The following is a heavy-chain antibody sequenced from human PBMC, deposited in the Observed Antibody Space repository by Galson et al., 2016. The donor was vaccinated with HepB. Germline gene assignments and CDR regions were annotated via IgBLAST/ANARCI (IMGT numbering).Heavy chain of an antibody. J-gene: IGHJ4*02. CDR2: TSNEGSNK. V-gene: IGHV3-30*18. CDR3: AKGRQSGYCSSTDYYGLDY. Sequence: SLRLSCAASGFTVSNYGIHWVRQAPGNGLGSVAVTSNEGSNKYYAACGNGRFTISRDNSKNTPYPQMNSLGAEETAVYYCAKGRQSGYCSSTDYYGLDYWGQGTLVTVSS. CDR1: GFTVSNYG. D-gene: IGHD2-2*01.